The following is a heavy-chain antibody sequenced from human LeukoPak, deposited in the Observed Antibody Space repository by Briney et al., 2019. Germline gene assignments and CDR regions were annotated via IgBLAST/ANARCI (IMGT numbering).Heavy chain of an antibody. CDR2: INHSGST. J-gene: IGHJ4*02. CDR3: ASRDYGSNNDFDY. CDR1: GGSFSGYY. V-gene: IGHV4-34*01. Sequence: PSETLPLTCAVYGGSFSGYYWSWIRQPPGKGLEWIGEINHSGSTNYNPSLKSRVTISVDTSKNQFSLKLSSVTAADTAVYYCASRDYGSNNDFDYWGQGTLVTVSS. D-gene: IGHD4/OR15-4a*01.